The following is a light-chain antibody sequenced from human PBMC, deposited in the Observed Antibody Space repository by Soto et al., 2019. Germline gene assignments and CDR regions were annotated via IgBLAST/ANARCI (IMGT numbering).Light chain of an antibody. CDR1: QSIGSW. V-gene: IGKV1-5*03. Sequence: DIQMTQSPSPLSASVGDIVTITCRTSQSIGSWLAWYQQKPGKAPKLLVYKASSLENGAPSMFSGSGSGTELTLTISSLQPDDFETYYCQQYNSYATFGQGNKLEI. CDR3: QQYNSYAT. J-gene: IGKJ2*01. CDR2: KAS.